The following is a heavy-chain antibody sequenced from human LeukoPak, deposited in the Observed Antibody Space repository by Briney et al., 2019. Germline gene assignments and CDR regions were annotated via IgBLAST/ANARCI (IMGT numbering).Heavy chain of an antibody. J-gene: IGHJ4*02. CDR3: ARDKDGSGSYYLPGY. CDR1: GGTFSSYA. CDR2: IIPIFGTA. Sequence: ASVKVSCKASGGTFSSYAISWVRQAPGQGLEWMGGIIPIFGTANYAQKFQGRVTITTDESTSTVYMELSSLRSEDTAVYYCARDKDGSGSYYLPGYWGQGTLVTVSS. V-gene: IGHV1-69*05. D-gene: IGHD3-10*01.